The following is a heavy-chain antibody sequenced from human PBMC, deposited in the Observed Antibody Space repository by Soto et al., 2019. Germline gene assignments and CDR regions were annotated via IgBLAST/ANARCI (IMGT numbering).Heavy chain of an antibody. Sequence: SETLSLTCAVYGGSFSGYYWSWIRQPPGKGLEWIGEINHSGSTNYNPSLKSRVTISVDTSKNQFSLKLSSVTAADTAVYYCARAAYCSSTSCYGGLWYYYMDVWGKGTTVTVSS. D-gene: IGHD2-2*01. CDR3: ARAAYCSSTSCYGGLWYYYMDV. CDR1: GGSFSGYY. J-gene: IGHJ6*03. V-gene: IGHV4-34*01. CDR2: INHSGST.